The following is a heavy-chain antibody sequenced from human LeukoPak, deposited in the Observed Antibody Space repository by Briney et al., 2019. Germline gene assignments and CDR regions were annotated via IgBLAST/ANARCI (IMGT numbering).Heavy chain of an antibody. V-gene: IGHV1-46*01. D-gene: IGHD6-25*01. J-gene: IGHJ3*02. CDR3: ARYGFSSVWQGGWHAFDI. CDR1: GYTSTSYY. Sequence: ASVKVSCKASGYTSTSYYVHWVRQAPGQGLQWMGIINPTSGDTNYAQKFQGRVTMTRDMSTSTVYMELSSLRSEDTAVYYCARYGFSSVWQGGWHAFDIWGHGTMVIVSS. CDR2: INPTSGDT.